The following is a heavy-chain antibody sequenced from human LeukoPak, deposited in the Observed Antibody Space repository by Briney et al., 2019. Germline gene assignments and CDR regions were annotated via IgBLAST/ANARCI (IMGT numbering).Heavy chain of an antibody. J-gene: IGHJ3*02. CDR3: ARDLNVWELGIFSGGAFDI. D-gene: IGHD7-27*01. CDR2: IYYSGST. V-gene: IGHV4-59*01. Sequence: SETLSLTCTVSGGSISSYYWSWIRQPPGKGLEWIGYIYYSGSTNYNPSLKSRVTISVDTSKNQFSLKLSSVTAADTAVYYCARDLNVWELGIFSGGAFDIWGQGTMVTVSS. CDR1: GGSISSYY.